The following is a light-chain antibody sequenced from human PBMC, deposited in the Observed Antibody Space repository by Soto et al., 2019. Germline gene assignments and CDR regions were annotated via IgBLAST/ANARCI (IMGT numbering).Light chain of an antibody. CDR2: SNS. CDR1: SSNIGPNT. Sequence: QSVLTQPPSASGTPGQRVTISCSGSSSNIGPNTVTWYQQLPGTAPKLLIYSNSQRPSGVPDRFSGSKSGTSASLAISGLQSEDEADYYCAAWDDSLSGHVVFGGGTKVTVL. V-gene: IGLV1-44*01. J-gene: IGLJ2*01. CDR3: AAWDDSLSGHVV.